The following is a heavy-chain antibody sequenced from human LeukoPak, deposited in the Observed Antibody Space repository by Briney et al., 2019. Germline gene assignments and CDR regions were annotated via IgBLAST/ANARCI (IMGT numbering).Heavy chain of an antibody. CDR1: GYTFTSYG. CDR3: ARDRRGITMVRGMNFDL. D-gene: IGHD3-10*01. Sequence: ATVKVSCKASGYTFTSYGISWVRQAPGQGLEWMGWISAYNGNTNYAQKLQGRVTITTDTSTSTAYMELRSLRSDDTAVYYCARDRRGITMVRGMNFDLWGRGTLVTVSS. V-gene: IGHV1-18*01. CDR2: ISAYNGNT. J-gene: IGHJ2*01.